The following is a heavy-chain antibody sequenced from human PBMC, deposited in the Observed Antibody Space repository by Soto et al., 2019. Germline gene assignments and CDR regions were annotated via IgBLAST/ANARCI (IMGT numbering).Heavy chain of an antibody. D-gene: IGHD3-3*01. Sequence: QVQLQESGPGLVKPSETLSLTCTVSGGSISSYYWSWIRQPPGKGLEWIGYIYYSGSTNYNPSLKRRVTRSVDTSKNQFSLKLSSVTAADTAVYYCARLRFGRGNWFDAWGQGTLGTVSS. CDR2: IYYSGST. CDR3: ARLRFGRGNWFDA. V-gene: IGHV4-59*01. J-gene: IGHJ5*02. CDR1: GGSISSYY.